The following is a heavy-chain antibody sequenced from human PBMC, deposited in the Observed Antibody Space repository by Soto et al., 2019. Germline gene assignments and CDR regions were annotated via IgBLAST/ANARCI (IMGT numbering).Heavy chain of an antibody. V-gene: IGHV4-39*07. CDR2: IYYSGST. CDR1: GGSISSSSYY. J-gene: IGHJ4*02. Sequence: SEILSLTCTVSGGSISSSSYYWGWIRQPPGKGLEWIGSIYYSGSTYYNPSLESRVVISTDTSKNQFSLRLSSVTAADTAVYYCANRVPNSRTYVGVFDYWGQGAQVNVSS. D-gene: IGHD1-26*01. CDR3: ANRVPNSRTYVGVFDY.